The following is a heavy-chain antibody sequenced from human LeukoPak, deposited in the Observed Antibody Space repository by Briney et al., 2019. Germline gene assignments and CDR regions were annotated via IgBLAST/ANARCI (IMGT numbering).Heavy chain of an antibody. J-gene: IGHJ3*02. D-gene: IGHD2-21*01. Sequence: SETLSLTCAVYGGSFSGYYWSWIRQPPGKGLEWIGEINHSGSTNYNPSLKSRVTISVDTSKNQFSLKLRSVTAADTAVYYCARDRNLVVVPRHHDAFDIWGQGTMVTVSS. CDR2: INHSGST. CDR1: GGSFSGYY. V-gene: IGHV4-34*01. CDR3: ARDRNLVVVPRHHDAFDI.